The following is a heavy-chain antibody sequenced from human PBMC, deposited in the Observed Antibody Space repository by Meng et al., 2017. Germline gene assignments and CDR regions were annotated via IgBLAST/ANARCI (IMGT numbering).Heavy chain of an antibody. CDR1: GFTFSSYA. V-gene: IGHV3-30*01. D-gene: IGHD1-26*01. CDR3: AGERSLVGAFDY. CDR2: ISYDGSNK. Sequence: GESLKISCAASGFTFSSYAMHWVRQAPGKGLEWAAVISYDGSNKYYADSVKGRFTISRDNSKNTLYLQMNSLRAEDTAVYYCAGERSLVGAFDYWGQGTLVTVSS. J-gene: IGHJ4*02.